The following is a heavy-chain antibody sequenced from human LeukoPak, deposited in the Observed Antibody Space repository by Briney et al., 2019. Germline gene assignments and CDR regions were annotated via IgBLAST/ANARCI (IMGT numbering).Heavy chain of an antibody. J-gene: IGHJ6*03. V-gene: IGHV3-21*01. CDR1: GFTFSSYD. CDR2: IGSGSTYI. CDR3: ARELYMDV. Sequence: PGGSLRLSCAASGFTFSSYDMHWVRQAPGKGLEWVSYIGSGSTYIYYADSMKGRFTVSRDNVENSLFLQMNSLRAEDTAVYYCARELYMDVWGKGTTVTVSS.